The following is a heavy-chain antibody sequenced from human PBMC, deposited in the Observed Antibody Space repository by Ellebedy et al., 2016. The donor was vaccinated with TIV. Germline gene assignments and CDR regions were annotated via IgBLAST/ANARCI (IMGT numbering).Heavy chain of an antibody. CDR2: VSYDGSNE. V-gene: IGHV3-33*08. CDR1: TFTFSSYS. D-gene: IGHD4-17*01. CDR3: ARADYGDFDNY. Sequence: GGSLRLSXVASTFTFSSYSMNWVRQAPGKGLEWLAVVSYDGSNEYYADSVKGRFTISRDSAKNSLFLQMNSLRVEDTAVYYCARADYGDFDNYWGQGTLVTVS. J-gene: IGHJ4*02.